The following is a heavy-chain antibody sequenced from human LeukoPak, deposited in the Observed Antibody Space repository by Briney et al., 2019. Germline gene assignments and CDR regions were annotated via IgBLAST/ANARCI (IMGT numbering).Heavy chain of an antibody. V-gene: IGHV4-39*07. D-gene: IGHD2-2*01. CDR3: ATNVPADAIRLSAFDI. CDR2: IYYSGST. J-gene: IGHJ3*02. Sequence: PSETLSLTCTVSGGSISSSSYYWGWIRQPPGKGLEWIGSIYYSGSTHYNPSLKSRVTISVDTSKNQFSLKLSSVTAADTAVYYCATNVPADAIRLSAFDIWGQGTMVTVSS. CDR1: GGSISSSSYY.